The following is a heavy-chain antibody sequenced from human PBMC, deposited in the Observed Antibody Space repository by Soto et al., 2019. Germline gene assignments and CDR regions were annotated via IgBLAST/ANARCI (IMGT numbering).Heavy chain of an antibody. CDR2: IKTKAGGGAA. V-gene: IGHV3-15*07. CDR1: GFTFANTW. D-gene: IGHD3-3*02. CDR3: SADRILVTYLWVVWFDT. Sequence: EAQLVESGGGLVKPGESVRLACTGSGFTFANTWLNWVRQAPGKGLEWVGRIKTKAGGGAADYAPPVKGRCSVSRDDSIQTAYLQMNSLGVEDRAVYYCSADRILVTYLWVVWFDTWGQGALVTVYS. J-gene: IGHJ5*02.